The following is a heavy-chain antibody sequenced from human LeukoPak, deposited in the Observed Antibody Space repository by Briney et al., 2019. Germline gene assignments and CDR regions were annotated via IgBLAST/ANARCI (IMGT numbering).Heavy chain of an antibody. D-gene: IGHD3-10*01. J-gene: IGHJ4*02. CDR2: FSSSSSYI. CDR1: GFTFSSYS. Sequence: PGGSLRLSCAASGFTFSSYSVNWVRPAPGKGVECVSSFSSSSSYIYYADSVKGRFFFSRDNAKNSLYLQMNSLRAEDTAVYYCATDGSGSRRGVDYWGQGTLVTVSS. CDR3: ATDGSGSRRGVDY. V-gene: IGHV3-21*01.